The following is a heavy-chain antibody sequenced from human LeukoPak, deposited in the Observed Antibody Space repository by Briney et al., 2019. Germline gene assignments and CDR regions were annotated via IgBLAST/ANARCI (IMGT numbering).Heavy chain of an antibody. J-gene: IGHJ5*02. D-gene: IGHD4-23*01. V-gene: IGHV3-20*01. CDR3: VRGGYAGNSDL. CDR2: IHWSGVGT. CDR1: GFTFEDHG. Sequence: GGSLRLSCAASGFTFEDHGMSWVRQVSGKGLEWVSGIHWSGVGTGYAASVKGRFTISRDNAKNSLYLELNSLRAEDTALYHCVRGGYAGNSDLWGQGTLVTVSS.